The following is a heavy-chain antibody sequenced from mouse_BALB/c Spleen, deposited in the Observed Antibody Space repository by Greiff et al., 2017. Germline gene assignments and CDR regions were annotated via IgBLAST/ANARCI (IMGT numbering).Heavy chain of an antibody. CDR2: ISSGSSTI. CDR3: AGDGYDDYAMDY. V-gene: IGHV5-17*02. J-gene: IGHJ4*01. Sequence: EVKVVESGGGLVQPGGSRKLSCAASGFTFSSFGMHWVRQAPEKGLEWVAYISSGSSTIYYADTVKGRFTISRDNPKNTLFLQMTSLRSEDTAMYYCAGDGYDDYAMDYWGQGTSVTVSS. D-gene: IGHD2-2*01. CDR1: GFTFSSFG.